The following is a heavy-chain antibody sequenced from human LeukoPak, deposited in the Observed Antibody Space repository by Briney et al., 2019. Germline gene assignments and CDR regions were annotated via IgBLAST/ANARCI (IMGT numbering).Heavy chain of an antibody. J-gene: IGHJ3*02. CDR2: ISSSSSYI. CDR1: GFTFSSYS. V-gene: IGHV3-21*01. D-gene: IGHD3-22*01. CDR3: AREKRRITMIAFDI. Sequence: GGSLRLSCAASGFTFSSYSMNWVRQAPGKGLEWVSSISSSSSYIYYADSVEGRFTISRDNAKNSLYLQMNSLRAEDTAVYYCAREKRRITMIAFDIWGQGTMVTVSS.